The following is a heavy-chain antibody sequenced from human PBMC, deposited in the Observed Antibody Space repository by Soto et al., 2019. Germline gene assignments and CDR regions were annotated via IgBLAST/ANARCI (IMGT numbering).Heavy chain of an antibody. CDR3: ASQGYCTNGACFKSYGMDV. CDR2: INAGNGNT. J-gene: IGHJ6*02. V-gene: IGHV1-3*01. CDR1: GYTFTSYA. D-gene: IGHD2-8*01. Sequence: ASVKVSCKASGYTFTSYAMHWVRQAPGQRLEWMGWINAGNGNTKYSQKFQGRVTITRDTSASTAYMELSSLRSEDTAVYYCASQGYCTNGACFKSYGMDVWGQGTTVTVSS.